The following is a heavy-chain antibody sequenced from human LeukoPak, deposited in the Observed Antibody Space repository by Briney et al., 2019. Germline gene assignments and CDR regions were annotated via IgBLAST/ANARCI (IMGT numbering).Heavy chain of an antibody. CDR2: INAGNGNT. CDR3: AREGSFRGRFFDY. Sequence: GASVKVSCKASGYTFTNYAIHWVRQAPGQRLECMGWINAGNGNTEYSQKLQGRVTITRDTSATAAYVELSSLISEDTAVYYCAREGSFRGRFFDYWGQGTLVTVSS. J-gene: IGHJ4*02. V-gene: IGHV1-3*01. D-gene: IGHD3-10*01. CDR1: GYTFTNYA.